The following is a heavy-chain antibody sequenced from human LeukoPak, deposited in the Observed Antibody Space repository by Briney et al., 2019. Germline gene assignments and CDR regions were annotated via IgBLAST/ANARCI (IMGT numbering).Heavy chain of an antibody. D-gene: IGHD3-22*01. V-gene: IGHV1-2*02. CDR2: INPNSGGT. CDR1: GYTFTGYY. CDR3: ARDTYDHDAFDI. Sequence: ASVKVSCKASGYTFTGYYMHWVRQAPGQGLEWMGWINPNSGGTNYAQKFQGRVTMTRDTSISTAYMELSRLRSDDTAVYYCARDTYDHDAFDIWGQGTMVTVSS. J-gene: IGHJ3*02.